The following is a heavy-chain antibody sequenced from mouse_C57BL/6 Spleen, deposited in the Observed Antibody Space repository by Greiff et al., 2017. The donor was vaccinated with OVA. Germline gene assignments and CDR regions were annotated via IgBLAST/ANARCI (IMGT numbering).Heavy chain of an antibody. CDR2: ISSGSSTI. D-gene: IGHD1-1*01. CDR1: GFTFSDYG. V-gene: IGHV5-17*01. Sequence: EVMLVESGGGLVKPGGSLKLSCAASGFTFSDYGMHWVRQAPEKGLEWVAYISSGSSTIYYADTVKGRSTISSDNAKNTLFLQMTSLRSEDTAMYYCARHGYGSSYEHFDYWGQGTTLTVSS. CDR3: ARHGYGSSYEHFDY. J-gene: IGHJ2*01.